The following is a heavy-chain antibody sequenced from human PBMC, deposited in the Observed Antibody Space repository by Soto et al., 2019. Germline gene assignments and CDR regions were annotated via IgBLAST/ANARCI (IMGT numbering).Heavy chain of an antibody. CDR1: GFTFSSYD. CDR2: ISSNGGTT. V-gene: IGHV3-64*01. Sequence: EVQLAESGGGMVQPGGSLRLSCVASGFTFSSYDMHWVRQAPGKGLEYVSSISSNGGTTYYGNSVKGRFTISRDNSKNPLYLQMGSLRAEAMAVYYCVRRVSGTYDYWGQGNLVTVSP. CDR3: VRRVSGTYDY. D-gene: IGHD3-10*01. J-gene: IGHJ4*02.